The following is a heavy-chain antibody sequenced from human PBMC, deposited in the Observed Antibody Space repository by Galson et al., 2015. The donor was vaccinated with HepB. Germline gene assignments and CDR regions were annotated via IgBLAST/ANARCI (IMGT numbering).Heavy chain of an antibody. Sequence: TLSLTCTVSSGSILTGSYYWTWIRQHPGKGLEWIGYIYSNGNTDYNPSLKSRVTISIDTSKNQFYLQLSSVTAADTAVYYCASSSASAWGWFDPWGQGTLVTVSS. J-gene: IGHJ5*02. D-gene: IGHD4/OR15-4a*01. CDR3: ASSSASAWGWFDP. CDR1: SGSILTGSYY. V-gene: IGHV4-31*03. CDR2: IYSNGNT.